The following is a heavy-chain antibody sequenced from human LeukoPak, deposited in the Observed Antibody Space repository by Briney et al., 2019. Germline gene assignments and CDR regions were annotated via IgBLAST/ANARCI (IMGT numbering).Heavy chain of an antibody. CDR1: GGSFSGYY. J-gene: IGHJ1*01. V-gene: IGHV4-34*01. CDR2: INHSGST. D-gene: IGHD2-15*01. CDR3: AAIVVVVADPHFQH. Sequence: PSETLSLTCAVYGGSFSGYYWSWIRQPPGKGLEWIGEINHSGSTNYNPSLKSRVTISVDTSKNQFSLKLSSVTAADTAVYYCAAIVVVVADPHFQHWGQGTLVTVSS.